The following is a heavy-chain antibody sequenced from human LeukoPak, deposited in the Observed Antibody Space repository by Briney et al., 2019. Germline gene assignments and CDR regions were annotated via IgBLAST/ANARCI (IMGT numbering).Heavy chain of an antibody. J-gene: IGHJ3*02. Sequence: SDTLSLTCTVSGGSISSHYWSWIRHPPGKGLEWIGYIYYSGSTNYNPSLKSRVTISVDTSKNQFSLKLSSVTAADTAVYYCARDLLPGDYGANDAFDIWGQGTMVTVSS. CDR3: ARDLLPGDYGANDAFDI. CDR2: IYYSGST. D-gene: IGHD4-17*01. V-gene: IGHV4-59*11. CDR1: GGSISSHY.